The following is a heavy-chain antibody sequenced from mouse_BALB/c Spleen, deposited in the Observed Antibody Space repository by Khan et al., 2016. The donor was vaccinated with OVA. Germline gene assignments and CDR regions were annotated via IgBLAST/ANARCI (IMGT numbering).Heavy chain of an antibody. CDR1: GFSLTNYG. D-gene: IGHD1-1*01. V-gene: IGHV2-6-1*01. CDR2: IWSDGST. Sequence: QVQLKESGPGLVAPSQSLSITCTISGFSLTNYGIHWVRQPPGKGLEWLVVIWSDGSTTYNSTLKSRLSITKDNSKSQVFLKMNSLQTDDTAMYYCARQPYDHYYVLDYRGQGTSVTVSS. CDR3: ARQPYDHYYVLDY. J-gene: IGHJ4*01.